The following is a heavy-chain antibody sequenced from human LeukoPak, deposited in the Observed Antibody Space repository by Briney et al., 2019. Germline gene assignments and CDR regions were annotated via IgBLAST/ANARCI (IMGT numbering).Heavy chain of an antibody. CDR3: ARDHGFSGGSYFDTFDI. V-gene: IGHV1-18*01. D-gene: IGHD1-26*01. Sequence: ASVKVSCKASGGTFSSYAISWVRQAPGQGLEWMGWISGYNDDTNYAQKLQGRVTMTTDTSTSTAYMELRSLTSDDTAVYYCARDHGFSGGSYFDTFDIWGRGTMVTVSS. J-gene: IGHJ3*02. CDR1: GGTFSSYA. CDR2: ISGYNDDT.